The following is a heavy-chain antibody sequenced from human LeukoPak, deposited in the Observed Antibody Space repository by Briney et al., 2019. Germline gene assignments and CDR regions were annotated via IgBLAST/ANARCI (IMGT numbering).Heavy chain of an antibody. Sequence: SETLSLTCIVSGGSISSYYWSWIRQPPGKGLEWIGYIYHSGSTNYKPSLKSRVTISVDTSKNQFSLKLSSVTAADTAVYYCASVRRGFGESSKYYAYYYMGVWGKGTTVTISS. CDR2: IYHSGST. CDR3: ASVRRGFGESSKYYAYYYMGV. J-gene: IGHJ6*03. D-gene: IGHD3-10*01. CDR1: GGSISSYY. V-gene: IGHV4-59*08.